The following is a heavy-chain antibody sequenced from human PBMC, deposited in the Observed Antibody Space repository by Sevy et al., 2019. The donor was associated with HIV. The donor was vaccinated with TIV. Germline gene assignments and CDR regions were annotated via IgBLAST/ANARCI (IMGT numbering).Heavy chain of an antibody. V-gene: IGHV3-74*01. Sequence: GGSLRLSCAVSGFTFRNYWMHWFRQAPVKGLVWVSRIKNDGSYTNYADSVKGRFTISRDNAKNTLYLEMTSLRVEDTAVYYCARELASGYWGQGTLVTVSS. D-gene: IGHD5-12*01. CDR1: GFTFRNYW. CDR3: ARELASGY. CDR2: IKNDGSYT. J-gene: IGHJ4*02.